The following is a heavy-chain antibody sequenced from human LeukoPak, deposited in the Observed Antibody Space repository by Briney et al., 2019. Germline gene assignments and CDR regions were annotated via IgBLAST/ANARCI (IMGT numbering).Heavy chain of an antibody. CDR1: GGTFSSYA. D-gene: IGHD4-11*01. V-gene: IGHV1-18*01. CDR3: ARDYGNYYLDY. Sequence: ASVKVSCKASGGTFSSYAISWVRQAPGQWLEWMGCISAYNGNTNYAQKLQGRVTMTTDTSTSTAYMELRSLRSDDTAVYYCARDYGNYYLDYWGQGTLVTVFS. J-gene: IGHJ4*02. CDR2: ISAYNGNT.